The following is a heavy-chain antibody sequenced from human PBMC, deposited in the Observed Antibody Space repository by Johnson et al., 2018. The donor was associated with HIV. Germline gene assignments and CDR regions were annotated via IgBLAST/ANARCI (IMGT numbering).Heavy chain of an antibody. CDR1: GFIFSSYA. J-gene: IGHJ3*02. CDR2: ISDDGTNE. Sequence: VQLVESGGGVVQPGRSLRLSCAASGFIFSSYAVHWVRQAPGKGLEWVAVISDDGTNEFYADSVKGRFTVSRDSSKNTLFLQMNSLRAEDTAVYFCAKVHIAARWSDAFDIWGQGTMVTVSS. D-gene: IGHD6-6*01. CDR3: AKVHIAARWSDAFDI. V-gene: IGHV3-30*04.